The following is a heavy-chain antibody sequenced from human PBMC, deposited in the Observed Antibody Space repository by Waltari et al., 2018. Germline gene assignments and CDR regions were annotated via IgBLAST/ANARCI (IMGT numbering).Heavy chain of an antibody. J-gene: IGHJ4*02. D-gene: IGHD3-9*01. V-gene: IGHV3-23*01. Sequence: EVLFLESGGGLVQPGGSLRLSCAASGFNFCSYAMCWVHESQGSGLGGFLGITGSCMRTYYADFVKGRFTLSRYNSKNTLFLQMNSLRAEDTAVYYCGTCEGAGYHVDYFDYWGQGTLVTVSS. CDR2: ITGSCMRT. CDR1: GFNFCSYA. CDR3: GTCEGAGYHVDYFDY.